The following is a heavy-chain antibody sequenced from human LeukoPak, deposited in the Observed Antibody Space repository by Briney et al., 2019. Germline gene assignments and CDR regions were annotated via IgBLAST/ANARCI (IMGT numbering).Heavy chain of an antibody. J-gene: IGHJ4*02. CDR1: GYTFTSYY. V-gene: IGHV1-46*01. D-gene: IGHD3-22*01. CDR3: ARDKLTNYYDSSGYILDY. CDR2: INPSGGST. Sequence: ASVKVSCKASGYTFTSYYMHWVRQAPGQGLEWMGIINPSGGSTSYAQKFQGRVTMTRDTSTSTVYMELSSLRSEDMAVYYCARDKLTNYYDSSGYILDYWGQGTLVTVSS.